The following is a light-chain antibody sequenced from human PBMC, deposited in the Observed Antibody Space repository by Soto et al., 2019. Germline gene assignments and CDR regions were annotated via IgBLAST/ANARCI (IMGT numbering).Light chain of an antibody. Sequence: EIVLTQSPATLSLSPGERATLSCRASQSVINYLAWYQQKPGQAPRLLIYDTSNRATGIPARFSGSGAGTDFTLNISSLEPEDCAVYYCQQRANWPLTFGGGTKVEIK. J-gene: IGKJ4*01. CDR2: DTS. CDR1: QSVINY. CDR3: QQRANWPLT. V-gene: IGKV3-11*01.